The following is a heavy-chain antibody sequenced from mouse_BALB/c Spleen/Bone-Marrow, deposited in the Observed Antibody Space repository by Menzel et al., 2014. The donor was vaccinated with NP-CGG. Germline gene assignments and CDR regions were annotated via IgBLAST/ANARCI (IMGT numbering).Heavy chain of an antibody. Sequence: QVQLQQSGAELARPGASVKLSCKASGYTFTSYWMQWVKQRPGQGLEWIGTIYPGDGDARYTQKFKGKATLTADKSSSTAYMQLSSLASEDSAVYYCARNYYYASSWSAMDDWGQGTSVTVSS. D-gene: IGHD1-1*01. V-gene: IGHV1-87*01. J-gene: IGHJ4*01. CDR3: ARNYYYASSWSAMDD. CDR1: GYTFTSYW. CDR2: IYPGDGDA.